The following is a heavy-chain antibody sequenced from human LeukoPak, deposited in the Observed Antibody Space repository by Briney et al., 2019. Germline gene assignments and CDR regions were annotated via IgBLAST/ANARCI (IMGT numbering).Heavy chain of an antibody. J-gene: IGHJ4*02. CDR3: ARDKYCSDGNCDGGSKFDY. CDR2: IKEDGSEK. D-gene: IGHD2-15*01. Sequence: GGSLRLSCAASGFTFSNYWMSWVRQAPGKGLEWVANIKEDGSEKDYVDSVKGRFTISRDNAKSSVYLQMNSLRAEDTGVYYCARDKYCSDGNCDGGSKFDYWGQGTLVTVSS. V-gene: IGHV3-7*01. CDR1: GFTFSNYW.